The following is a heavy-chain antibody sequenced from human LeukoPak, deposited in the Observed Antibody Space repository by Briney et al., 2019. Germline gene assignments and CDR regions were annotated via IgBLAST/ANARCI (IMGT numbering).Heavy chain of an antibody. CDR3: ARERVKAAAGNYFDY. CDR2: MNPNSGNT. CDR1: GCTFTSYD. Sequence: ASVKVSCKASGCTFTSYDINWVREATGQGLEWMGWMNPNSGNTGYAQKFQGRVTITRNTSISTAYMELSSLRSEDTAVYYCARERVKAAAGNYFDYWGQGTLVTVSS. V-gene: IGHV1-8*03. J-gene: IGHJ4*02. D-gene: IGHD6-13*01.